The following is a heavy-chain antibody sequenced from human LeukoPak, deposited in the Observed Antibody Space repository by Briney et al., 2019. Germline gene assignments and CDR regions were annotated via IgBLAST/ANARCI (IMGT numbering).Heavy chain of an antibody. CDR1: GGSFSGYY. D-gene: IGHD2-2*01. Sequence: SETLSLTCAVYGGSFSGYYWSWIRQPPGKGLEWIGEINHSGSTNYNPSLKSRVTISVDTSKNQFSLKLSSVTAADTAVYYCARGFGSSVTPYYYYGMDVWGQGTTVIVSS. CDR2: INHSGST. CDR3: ARGFGSSVTPYYYYGMDV. V-gene: IGHV4-34*01. J-gene: IGHJ6*02.